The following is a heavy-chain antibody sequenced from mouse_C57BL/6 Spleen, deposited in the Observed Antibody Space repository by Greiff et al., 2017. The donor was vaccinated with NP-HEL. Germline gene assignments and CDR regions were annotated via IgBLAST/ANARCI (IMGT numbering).Heavy chain of an antibody. D-gene: IGHD1-1*01. V-gene: IGHV1-69*01. J-gene: IGHJ1*03. CDR1: GYTFTSYW. CDR2: IDPSDSYT. Sequence: QVQLQQPGAELVMPGASVKLSCKASGYTFTSYWMHWVKQRPGQGLEWIGEIDPSDSYTNYNQKFKGKSTLTVDKSSSTAYMQLRSLTSEDSAVYYCARSVDWYFDVWGTGTTVTVSS. CDR3: ARSVDWYFDV.